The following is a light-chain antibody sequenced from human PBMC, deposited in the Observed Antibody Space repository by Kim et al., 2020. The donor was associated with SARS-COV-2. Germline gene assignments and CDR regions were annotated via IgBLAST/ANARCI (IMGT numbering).Light chain of an antibody. CDR1: QDISNF. V-gene: IGKV1-9*01. CDR2: AAS. Sequence: IQLTQSPSSVSASVGDRVIITCRAGQDISNFLSWYHQKPGKAPNLIIDAASTLQRGVPSRFSGRRSETDFTFTISGLQPEDFGTYYYQQLNSNLWYFVGGTKVHI. CDR3: QQLNSNLWY. J-gene: IGKJ4*01.